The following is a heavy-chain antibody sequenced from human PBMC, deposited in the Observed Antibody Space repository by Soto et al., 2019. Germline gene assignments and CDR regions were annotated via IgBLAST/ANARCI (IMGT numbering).Heavy chain of an antibody. Sequence: SETLSLTCAVYGGSFSGYYWSWIRQPPGKGLEWIGEINHSGSTNYNPSLKSRVTISVDTSKNQFSLKLSSVTAADTAVYYCARGLTVTQKIYYYYGMDVWGQGTTVTVSS. D-gene: IGHD4-4*01. CDR1: GGSFSGYY. CDR3: ARGLTVTQKIYYYYGMDV. V-gene: IGHV4-34*01. CDR2: INHSGST. J-gene: IGHJ6*02.